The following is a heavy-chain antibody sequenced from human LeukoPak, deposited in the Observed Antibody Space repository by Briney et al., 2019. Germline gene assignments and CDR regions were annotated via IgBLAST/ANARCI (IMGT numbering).Heavy chain of an antibody. J-gene: IGHJ4*02. CDR2: IYTSGST. V-gene: IGHV4-61*02. Sequence: SETLSLTCTVSGGSISSGSYYWSWIRQPAGKGLEWIGRIYTSGSTNYNPSLKSRVTMSVDTSKNQFSLKLSSVTAADTAVYYCARGVTRGGVDYWGQGTLVTVSS. D-gene: IGHD3-16*01. CDR3: ARGVTRGGVDY. CDR1: GGSISSGSYY.